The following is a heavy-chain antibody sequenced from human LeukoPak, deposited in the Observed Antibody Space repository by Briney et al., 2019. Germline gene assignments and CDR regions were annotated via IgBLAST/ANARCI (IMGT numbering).Heavy chain of an antibody. Sequence: SESLSLTCTVCGGFTTSSSYCLGWLRQPPGKGREWIVSIYYSGSTYYNPNINSGDTIPVDTSKNQFSLKLSAVTAVDTAVYYCAGRSNYDFCSGNRVNWFDPWGQGTLVTVSS. V-gene: IGHV4-39*01. D-gene: IGHD3-3*01. CDR1: GGFTTSSSYC. CDR2: IYYSGST. J-gene: IGHJ5*02. CDR3: AGRSNYDFCSGNRVNWFDP.